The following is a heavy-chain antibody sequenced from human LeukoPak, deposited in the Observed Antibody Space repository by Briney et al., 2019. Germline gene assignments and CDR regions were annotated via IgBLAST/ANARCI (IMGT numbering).Heavy chain of an antibody. Sequence: GGSLGLSCAASGFTFSSSAMSWVRQAPGKGLEWVSSIGSSSGYIYYADSVKGRFTISRDNAKNSLYLQMNSLRAEDTAVYYCARDTLGEGEDANYAVYYFDYWGQGTVVTVSS. CDR1: GFTFSSSA. CDR2: IGSSSGYI. J-gene: IGHJ4*02. D-gene: IGHD4/OR15-4a*01. V-gene: IGHV3-21*01. CDR3: ARDTLGEGEDANYAVYYFDY.